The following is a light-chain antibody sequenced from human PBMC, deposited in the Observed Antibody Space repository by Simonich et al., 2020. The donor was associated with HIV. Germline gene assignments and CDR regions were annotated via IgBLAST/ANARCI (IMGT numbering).Light chain of an antibody. V-gene: IGKV4-1*01. CDR3: QQYYSTPPT. CDR2: WAS. CDR1: QSILYSSNNKNY. Sequence: DIVMTQSPDSLAVSLGERATFNCKYSQSILYSSNNKNYLAWYQKKPGQPPKLLIYWASTRESGVPYRFSGSGSGTDFTLTISSLQAEDVAVYYCQQYYSTPPTFGQGTKVEIK. J-gene: IGKJ1*01.